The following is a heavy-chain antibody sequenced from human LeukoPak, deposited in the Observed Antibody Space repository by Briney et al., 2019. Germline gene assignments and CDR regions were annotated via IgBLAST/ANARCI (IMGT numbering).Heavy chain of an antibody. CDR3: GLYYGSWSYYILA. CDR2: ISSSGDYI. CDR1: GFIFSRYR. J-gene: IGHJ4*02. D-gene: IGHD3-10*01. Sequence: GGSLRLSCAASGFIFSRYRMKWLRQATGKGLEWVSSISSSGDYIYYADSVKGRFTIYRDNDKNSLYLQMNSLRAEDTALYYCGLYYGSWSYYILAWGQGTLVSVSS. V-gene: IGHV3-21*01.